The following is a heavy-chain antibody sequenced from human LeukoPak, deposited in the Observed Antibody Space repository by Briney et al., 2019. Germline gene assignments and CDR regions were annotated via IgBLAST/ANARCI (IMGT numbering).Heavy chain of an antibody. D-gene: IGHD4-17*01. CDR3: AREAHYGAFEGYYFDY. CDR2: INHSGST. J-gene: IGHJ4*02. CDR1: GGSFSGYY. V-gene: IGHV4-34*01. Sequence: PSETLSLTCAVYGGSFSGYYWSWIRQPPGKGLEWIGEINHSGSTNYNPSLKSRVTISVDTSKNQFSLKLSSVTAADTAVYYCAREAHYGAFEGYYFDYWGQGTLVTVSS.